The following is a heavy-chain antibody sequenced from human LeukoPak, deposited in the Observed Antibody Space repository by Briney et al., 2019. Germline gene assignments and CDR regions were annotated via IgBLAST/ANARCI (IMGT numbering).Heavy chain of an antibody. J-gene: IGHJ4*02. Sequence: SVKVSCKASGGTFSSYAISWVRQAPGQGLEWMGRIIPILGIANYAQKFQGRVTITADESTSTAYMELSSLRSEDTAVYYCARGGVATVWSYFDYWGQGTLVTVSS. CDR2: IIPILGIA. CDR3: ARGGVATVWSYFDY. D-gene: IGHD5-12*01. V-gene: IGHV1-69*04. CDR1: GGTFSSYA.